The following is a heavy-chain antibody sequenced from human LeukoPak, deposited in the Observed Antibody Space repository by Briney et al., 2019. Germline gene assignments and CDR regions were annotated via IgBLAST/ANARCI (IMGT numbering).Heavy chain of an antibody. CDR3: AREQTTDAFDI. CDR2: IYSSGNT. Sequence: SETLSLTCTVSGGSISSYCWSWIRQPPGKGLEWIGYIYSSGNTNYNPSLKSRVTMSVDTSKNQFSLKLSSVTAADTAVYYCAREQTTDAFDIWGQGTMVTVSS. D-gene: IGHD4-11*01. V-gene: IGHV4-59*01. J-gene: IGHJ3*02. CDR1: GGSISSYC.